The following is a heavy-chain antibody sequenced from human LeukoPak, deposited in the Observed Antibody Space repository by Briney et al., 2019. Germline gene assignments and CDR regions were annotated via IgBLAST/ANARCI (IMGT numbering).Heavy chain of an antibody. D-gene: IGHD2-15*01. CDR2: INHSGST. Sequence: SETLSLTCAVYGGSFSGYYWGWIRQPPGKGLEWIGEINHSGSTNYNPSLKSRVTISVDTSKNQFSLKLSSVTAADTAVYYCARPTKLYCSGGSCPFDYWGQGTLVTVSS. CDR3: ARPTKLYCSGGSCPFDY. V-gene: IGHV4-34*01. CDR1: GGSFSGYY. J-gene: IGHJ4*02.